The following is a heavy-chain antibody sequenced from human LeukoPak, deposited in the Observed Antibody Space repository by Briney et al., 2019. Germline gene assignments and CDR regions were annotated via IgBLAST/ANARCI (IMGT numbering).Heavy chain of an antibody. CDR1: GGSFSGYY. CDR2: INHSGST. J-gene: IGHJ6*02. CDR3: ARATYSSGWYVSMDYYYGMDV. D-gene: IGHD6-19*01. V-gene: IGHV4-34*01. Sequence: SETLSLTCAVYGGSFSGYYWSWIRQPPGKGLEWIGEINHSGSTNYNPSLKSRVTTSVDTSKNQFSLKLSSVTAADTAVYYCARATYSSGWYVSMDYYYGMDVWGQGTTVTVSS.